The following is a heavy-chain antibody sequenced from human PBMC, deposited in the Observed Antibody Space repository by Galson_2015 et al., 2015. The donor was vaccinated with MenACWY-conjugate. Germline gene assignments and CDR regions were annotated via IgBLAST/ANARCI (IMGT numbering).Heavy chain of an antibody. CDR3: ARDGDGYNYGWFDP. V-gene: IGHV3-11*05. J-gene: IGHJ5*02. CDR1: GFTFSDYY. CDR2: ISSSSSYT. D-gene: IGHD5-24*01. Sequence: SLRLSCAASGFTFSDYYMSWIRQAPGKGLEWVSYISSSSSYTNYADSVKGRFTISRDNAKNSLYLQMNSLRAEDTVVYYCARDGDGYNYGWFDPWGQGTLVTVSS.